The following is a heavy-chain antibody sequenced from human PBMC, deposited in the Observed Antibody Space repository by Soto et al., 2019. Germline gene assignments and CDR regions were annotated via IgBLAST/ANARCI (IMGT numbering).Heavy chain of an antibody. CDR1: GGSISSYY. Sequence: SSETLSLTXTVSGGSISSYYWSWIRQPPGKGLEWIGYIYYSGSTNYNPSLKSRVTISVDTSKNQFSLKLSSVTAADTAVYYCARDKGAAHYDYWGQGTLVTVSS. J-gene: IGHJ4*02. CDR3: ARDKGAAHYDY. D-gene: IGHD6-6*01. V-gene: IGHV4-59*01. CDR2: IYYSGST.